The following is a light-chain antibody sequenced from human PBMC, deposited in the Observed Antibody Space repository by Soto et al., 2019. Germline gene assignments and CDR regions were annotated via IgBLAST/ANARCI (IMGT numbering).Light chain of an antibody. Sequence: DIQMTQSPSSLSASVGDRVTITCQASQDITNYLNWYQQRPGKAPNLLISDASDLETGVPSRFSGSGSGTDFTLTISSLQPEDIATYYCQQSYSSPPTFGQGTKVEIK. J-gene: IGKJ1*01. CDR3: QQSYSSPPT. V-gene: IGKV1-33*01. CDR1: QDITNY. CDR2: DAS.